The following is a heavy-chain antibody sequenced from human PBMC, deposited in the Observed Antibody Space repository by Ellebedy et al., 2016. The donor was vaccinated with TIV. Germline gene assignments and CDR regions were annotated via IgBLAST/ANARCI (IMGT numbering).Heavy chain of an antibody. CDR3: ARRCSSTSCYASGNWFDP. V-gene: IGHV3-7*01. J-gene: IGHJ5*02. CDR1: GFSLSSYW. CDR2: IKQDGSEK. Sequence: GGSLRLSXAASGFSLSSYWMSWVRQAPGKGLEWVANIKQDGSEKYYVDSVKGRFTISRDNAKNSLYLQMNSLRAEDTAVYYCARRCSSTSCYASGNWFDPWGQGTLVTVSS. D-gene: IGHD2-2*01.